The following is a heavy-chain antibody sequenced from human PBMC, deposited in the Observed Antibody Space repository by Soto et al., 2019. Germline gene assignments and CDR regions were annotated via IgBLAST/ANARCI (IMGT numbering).Heavy chain of an antibody. D-gene: IGHD3-10*01. CDR2: INSDGSST. Sequence: GSLRLSCAASGFTFSSYWMHWVRQAPGKGLVWVSRINSDGSSTSYADSVKGRFTISRDNAKNTLYLQMNSLRAEDTAVYYCARGAYGSGSYYIVSDPKGPFDDWGQGPLVTVSS. CDR1: GFTFSSYW. V-gene: IGHV3-74*01. J-gene: IGHJ4*02. CDR3: ARGAYGSGSYYIVSDPKGPFDD.